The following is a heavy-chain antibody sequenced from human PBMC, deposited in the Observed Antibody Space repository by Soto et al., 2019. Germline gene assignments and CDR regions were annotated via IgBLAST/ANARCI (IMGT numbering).Heavy chain of an antibody. D-gene: IGHD2-21*01. CDR1: GYTYTSYS. Sequence: VSVEASSKASGYTYTSYSLHWVRQAHGQRLEWMGWINAGNGNTKYSQKFQGRVTITRDTSASTAYMELSSLRSEDTAVYCCGRDIAAADYWRKGSLVTASS. CDR3: GRDIAAADY. V-gene: IGHV1-3*01. J-gene: IGHJ4*02. CDR2: INAGNGNT.